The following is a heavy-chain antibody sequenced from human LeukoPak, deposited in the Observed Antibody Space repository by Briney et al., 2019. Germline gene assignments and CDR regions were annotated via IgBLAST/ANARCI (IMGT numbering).Heavy chain of an antibody. CDR2: IYHSGST. D-gene: IGHD6-13*01. CDR1: GGSISSYY. Sequence: SETLSLTCTVSGGSISSYYWSWIRQPPGKGLEWIGYIYHSGSTNYNPSLKSRVTISVDTSKNQFSLKLSSVTAADTAVYYCARVPSWQQLVPCWFDPWGQGTLVTVSS. V-gene: IGHV4-59*12. J-gene: IGHJ5*02. CDR3: ARVPSWQQLVPCWFDP.